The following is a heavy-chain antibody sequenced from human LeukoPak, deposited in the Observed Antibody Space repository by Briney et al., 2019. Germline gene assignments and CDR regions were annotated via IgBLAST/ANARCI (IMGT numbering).Heavy chain of an antibody. J-gene: IGHJ6*02. V-gene: IGHV3-7*03. CDR3: ARDTWRAVAGTSTYYYTGMDA. Sequence: PGGSLRLSCAASRFTFSSYWMSWVRQAPGKGLEWVANIKLDGSEKSYVDSVKGRFTISRDNAKNSLHLQMNSLRVEDTAVYYCARDTWRAVAGTSTYYYTGMDAWGQGTTVTVSS. CDR1: RFTFSSYW. D-gene: IGHD6-19*01. CDR2: IKLDGSEK.